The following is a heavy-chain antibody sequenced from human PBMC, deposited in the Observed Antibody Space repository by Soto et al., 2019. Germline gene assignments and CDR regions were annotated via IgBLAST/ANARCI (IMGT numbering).Heavy chain of an antibody. CDR1: GFTFDDYA. Sequence: GGSLRLSCAASGFTFDDYAMHWVRQVLGKGLEWVSSISWNSGNIGYADSVKGRFTTSRDNAKNPLYLQMNSLRPEDTALYYCVRSKGGYSYGTPFDYWGQGT. CDR3: VRSKGGYSYGTPFDY. D-gene: IGHD5-18*01. V-gene: IGHV3-9*01. J-gene: IGHJ4*02. CDR2: ISWNSGNI.